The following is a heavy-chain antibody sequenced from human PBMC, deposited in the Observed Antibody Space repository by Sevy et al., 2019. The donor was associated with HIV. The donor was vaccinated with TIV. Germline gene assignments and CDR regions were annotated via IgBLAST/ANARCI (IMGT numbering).Heavy chain of an antibody. J-gene: IGHJ2*01. CDR2: ISWNSGSI. D-gene: IGHD6-13*01. Sequence: GGSLRLSCAASGFTFDDYAMHWVRQAPGKGLEWVSGISWNSGSIGYADSVKGRFTISRDNAKNSLYLQMNSLRAEDTALYYCAKGSYSSSWYFDLWGRGTLVTVS. V-gene: IGHV3-9*01. CDR1: GFTFDDYA. CDR3: AKGSYSSSWYFDL.